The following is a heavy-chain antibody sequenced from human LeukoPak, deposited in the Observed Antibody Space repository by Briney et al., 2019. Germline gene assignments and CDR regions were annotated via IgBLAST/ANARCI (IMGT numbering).Heavy chain of an antibody. V-gene: IGHV1-24*01. J-gene: IGHJ6*02. CDR3: ATVGYGDYRPDHHYGMDV. Sequence: ASVKVSCKVSGYTLTELSMHWVRQAPGEGLEWMGRFDPEDGETIHAQKFQGRVTMTEDTSTDTAYMELSSLRSEDTAVYYCATVGYGDYRPDHHYGMDVWGQGTTVTVSS. D-gene: IGHD4-17*01. CDR1: GYTLTELS. CDR2: FDPEDGET.